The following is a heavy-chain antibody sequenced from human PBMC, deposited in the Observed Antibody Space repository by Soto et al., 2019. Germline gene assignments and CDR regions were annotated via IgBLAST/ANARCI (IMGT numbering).Heavy chain of an antibody. CDR1: GGSFSGYY. Sequence: PSETLSLTCAVYGGSFSGYYWSWIRQPPGKGLEWIGEINHSGSTNYNPSLKSRVTISVDTSKNQFSLKLSSVTAADTAVYYCARRKRTFGGVTSKYFDYWGQGTLVTVSS. D-gene: IGHD3-16*01. CDR2: INHSGST. J-gene: IGHJ4*02. V-gene: IGHV4-34*01. CDR3: ARRKRTFGGVTSKYFDY.